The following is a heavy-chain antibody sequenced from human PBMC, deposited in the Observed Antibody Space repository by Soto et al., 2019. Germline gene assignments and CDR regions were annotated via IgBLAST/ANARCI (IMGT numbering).Heavy chain of an antibody. CDR3: VRDDGGLVRYFYHVWGV. D-gene: IGHD3-16*01. CDR1: GYTLSKNG. CDR2: ISTKDGNT. J-gene: IGHJ6*02. Sequence: QVHLVQSGAEVKKPGASVRVSCKASGYTLSKNGLSWVRQAPGQRFEWMGWISTKDGNTNYAQQFHGRVTLNTDSSTNTTYMELRSLRSDDTAVYYCVRDDGGLVRYFYHVWGVWGQGTTVTVTS. V-gene: IGHV1-18*01.